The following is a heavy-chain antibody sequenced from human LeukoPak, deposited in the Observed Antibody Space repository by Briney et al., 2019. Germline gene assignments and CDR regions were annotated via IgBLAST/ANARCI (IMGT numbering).Heavy chain of an antibody. Sequence: KESGPTPVKPTQTLTLTCTFSGFSLSTSGVGVGWIRQPPGKALEWLALIYWNDDKRYSPSLKSRLTITKDTSKNQVVLTMTNMDPVDTATYYCARGISLGYCSGGSCYDSGPDYWGQGTLVTVSS. D-gene: IGHD2-15*01. CDR3: ARGISLGYCSGGSCYDSGPDY. CDR2: IYWNDDK. J-gene: IGHJ4*02. CDR1: GFSLSTSGVG. V-gene: IGHV2-5*01.